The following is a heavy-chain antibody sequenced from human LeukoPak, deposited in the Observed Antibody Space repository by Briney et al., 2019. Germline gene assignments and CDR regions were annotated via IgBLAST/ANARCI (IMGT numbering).Heavy chain of an antibody. CDR3: ARVQYWFVQLLFDY. V-gene: IGHV3-48*03. J-gene: IGHJ4*02. CDR1: GFTFSSYE. Sequence: PGGSLRLSCAASGFTFSSYEMNWVRQAPGKGLEWVSYISSSGSTIYYADSVKGRFTISRDNAKNSLYLQMNSLRAEDTAVYYCARVQYWFVQLLFDYWGQGTLVTVSS. CDR2: ISSSGSTI. D-gene: IGHD3-22*01.